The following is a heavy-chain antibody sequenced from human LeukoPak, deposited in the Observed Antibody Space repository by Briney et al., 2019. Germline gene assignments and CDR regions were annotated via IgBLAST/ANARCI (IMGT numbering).Heavy chain of an antibody. D-gene: IGHD7-27*01. CDR2: INEDGSEK. CDR3: ARDYTGGWNDY. Sequence: GGSLRLSCAASGFSFTTYWMSWVRQAPGKGLECVAKINEDGSEKHYVDSVKGRFTISRDNARNSLSLQMNNLRAEDTAVYYCARDYTGGWNDYWGQGTLVTVSS. J-gene: IGHJ4*02. CDR1: GFSFTTYW. V-gene: IGHV3-7*01.